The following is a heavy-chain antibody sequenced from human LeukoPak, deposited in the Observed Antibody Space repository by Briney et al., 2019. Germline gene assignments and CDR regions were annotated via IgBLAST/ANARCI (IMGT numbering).Heavy chain of an antibody. CDR2: MYKGTNDEAI. CDR1: GITLSNAW. V-gene: IGHV3-15*01. D-gene: IGHD6-19*01. J-gene: IGHJ4*02. CDR3: TTYGSGTCPV. Sequence: GGSLRHFCAAPGITLSNAWMTWVRQAPGKGREWVGRMYKGTNDEAISYGSPVKSKSNMSRNYSTITLYLQINRLKAEYTAVYYCTTYGSGTCPVWGQGTVVAVSS.